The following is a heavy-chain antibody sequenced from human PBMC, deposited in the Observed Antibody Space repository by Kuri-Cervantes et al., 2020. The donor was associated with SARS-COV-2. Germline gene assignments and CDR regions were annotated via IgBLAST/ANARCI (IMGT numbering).Heavy chain of an antibody. CDR3: AKDSRQAGGSCYPAGCARFGY. V-gene: IGHV3-23*01. Sequence: ETLSLTCAASGFTFSSYAMSWVRQAPGKGLEWVSTISGSGGSTYYADSVKGRFTISRGNSKNTLYLQMNSLRAEDTAVYYCAKDSRQAGGSCYPAGCARFGYWGQGTLVTVSS. CDR2: ISGSGGST. CDR1: GFTFSSYA. D-gene: IGHD2-15*01. J-gene: IGHJ4*02.